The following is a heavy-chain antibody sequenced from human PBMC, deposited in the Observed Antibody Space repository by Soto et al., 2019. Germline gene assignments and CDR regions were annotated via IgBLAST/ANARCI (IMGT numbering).Heavy chain of an antibody. V-gene: IGHV3-30*18. Sequence: GGSLRLSCAASGFTFSSYGMHWVRQAPGKGLEWVAVISYDGSNKYYADSVKGRFTISRDSSKNTLYLQMNSLRAEDTAVYYCAKGPIAAAGTFDYWGQGTLVTVSS. J-gene: IGHJ4*02. CDR3: AKGPIAAAGTFDY. D-gene: IGHD6-13*01. CDR2: ISYDGSNK. CDR1: GFTFSSYG.